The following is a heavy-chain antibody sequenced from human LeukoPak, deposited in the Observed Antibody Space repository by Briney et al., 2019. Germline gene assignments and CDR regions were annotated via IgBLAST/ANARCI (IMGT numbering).Heavy chain of an antibody. CDR1: GGSISSYY. CDR3: AREGGGIAAAGPFYYYYGMDV. V-gene: IGHV4-4*07. D-gene: IGHD6-13*01. CDR2: IYTSGST. J-gene: IGHJ6*02. Sequence: KPSETLSLTCTVSGGSISSYYWSWIRQPAGKGLEWIGRIYTSGSTNYNPSLKSRVTMSVDTSKNQFSLKLSSVTAADTAVYYCAREGGGIAAAGPFYYYYGMDVWGQGTTVTVSS.